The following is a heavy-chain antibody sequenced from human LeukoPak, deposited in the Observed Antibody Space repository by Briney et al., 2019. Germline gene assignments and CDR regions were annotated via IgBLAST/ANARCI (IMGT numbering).Heavy chain of an antibody. CDR1: GFTFSSYS. CDR2: ISSSSSTI. CDR3: AREDDYYDFLIDY. V-gene: IGHV3-48*02. J-gene: IGHJ4*02. D-gene: IGHD3-22*01. Sequence: GGSLRLSCAASGFTFSSYSMNWVRQAPSEALEWVSYISSSSSTIYYADSVKGRFTISRDNAKNSLYLQMSSLRDEDTAVYFCAREDDYYDFLIDYWGQGTLVTVSS.